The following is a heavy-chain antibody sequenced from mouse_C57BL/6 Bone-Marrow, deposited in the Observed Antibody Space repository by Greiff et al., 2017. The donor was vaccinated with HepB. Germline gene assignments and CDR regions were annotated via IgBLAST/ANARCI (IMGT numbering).Heavy chain of an antibody. V-gene: IGHV5-6*01. Sequence: EVKLVESGGDSVKPGGSLKLSCAASGFTFSSYGMSWVRQTPDKRLEWVATISSGGSYTYYPDSVKGRFTISRDNAKNTLYLQMSSLKSEDTAMYYCARHGSSPHWYFDVWGTGTTVTVSS. J-gene: IGHJ1*03. CDR2: ISSGGSYT. CDR1: GFTFSSYG. CDR3: ARHGSSPHWYFDV. D-gene: IGHD1-1*01.